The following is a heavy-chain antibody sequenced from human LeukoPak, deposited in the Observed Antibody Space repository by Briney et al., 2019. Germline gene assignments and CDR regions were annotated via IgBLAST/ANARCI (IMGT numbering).Heavy chain of an antibody. D-gene: IGHD3-22*01. CDR2: ISAYNGNT. Sequence: ASVKVSCKASGYTFTSYGISWVRQAPGQGLEWMGWISAYNGNTNYAQKLQGRVTMTTDTSTSTAYMELRSLRSDGTAVYYCARGSVGTYYYDSSGEAVTYNWFDPWGQGTLVTVSS. J-gene: IGHJ5*02. CDR1: GYTFTSYG. V-gene: IGHV1-18*01. CDR3: ARGSVGTYYYDSSGEAVTYNWFDP.